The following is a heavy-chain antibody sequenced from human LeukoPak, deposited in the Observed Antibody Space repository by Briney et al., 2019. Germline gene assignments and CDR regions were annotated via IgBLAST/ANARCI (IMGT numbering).Heavy chain of an antibody. V-gene: IGHV3-7*01. D-gene: IGHD1-7*01. CDR3: VREGFDWNSRAFDP. CDR1: GFTFSSYW. J-gene: IGHJ5*02. Sequence: GGSLRLSCAASGFTFSSYWMSWVRQAPGKGLEWVANIKQDGSEKYYVDSVKGRFTISRDNAKNSLYLQMNSLRAEDTAVYCCVREGFDWNSRAFDPWGGGTLVTVSS. CDR2: IKQDGSEK.